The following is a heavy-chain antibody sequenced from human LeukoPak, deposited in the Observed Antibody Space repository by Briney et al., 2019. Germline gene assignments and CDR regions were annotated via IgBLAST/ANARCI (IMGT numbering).Heavy chain of an antibody. V-gene: IGHV3-48*04. D-gene: IGHD5-12*01. Sequence: GGSLRLSCAASGFTFNRYSMNWVRQAPGKGLEWVSYISSSSSIIFYADSVKGRFTISRDNAKNSLYMQMNSLRAEDTAVYYCARDQWGAYDPYYYGMDVWGQGTTVTVPS. CDR3: ARDQWGAYDPYYYGMDV. CDR2: ISSSSSII. J-gene: IGHJ6*02. CDR1: GFTFNRYS.